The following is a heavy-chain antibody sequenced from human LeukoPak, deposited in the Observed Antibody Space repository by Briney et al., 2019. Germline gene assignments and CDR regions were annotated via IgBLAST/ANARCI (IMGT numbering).Heavy chain of an antibody. J-gene: IGHJ4*02. D-gene: IGHD3-10*01. Sequence: PGGSLRLSCAASGFTFSSYSMNWVRQAPGKGLEWVSAISGSGGSTYYADSVKGRFTISRDNSKNTLYLQMNSLRAEDTAVYYCAKVSSSGSYPFDYWGQGTLVTVSS. CDR1: GFTFSSYS. V-gene: IGHV3-23*01. CDR2: ISGSGGST. CDR3: AKVSSSGSYPFDY.